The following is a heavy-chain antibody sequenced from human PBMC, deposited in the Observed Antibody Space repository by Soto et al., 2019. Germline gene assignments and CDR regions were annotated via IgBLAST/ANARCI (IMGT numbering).Heavy chain of an antibody. CDR1: GFSLSTSGMR. Sequence: SGPTLVTPTQTLTLTCTFSGFSLSTSGMRVSWIRQPPGKALEWLARIDWDDDKLYSTSLKTRLTISKDTSKNQVVLTMTNMDPVDTATYYCARSIVAAGNRWFDPWGQGTLVTVSS. D-gene: IGHD6-13*01. CDR3: ARSIVAAGNRWFDP. CDR2: IDWDDDK. V-gene: IGHV2-70*04. J-gene: IGHJ5*02.